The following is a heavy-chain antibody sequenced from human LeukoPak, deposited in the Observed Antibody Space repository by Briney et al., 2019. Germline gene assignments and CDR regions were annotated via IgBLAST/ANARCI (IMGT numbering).Heavy chain of an antibody. CDR2: INPNSGGT. V-gene: IGHV1-2*02. CDR3: ARMPRLFDYYYYYYMDV. J-gene: IGHJ6*03. CDR1: GYTFTGYY. D-gene: IGHD2-21*01. Sequence: GASVTVSCKASGYTFTGYYMHWVRQAPGQGLEWMGWINPNSGGTNYAQKFQGRVTMTRDTSISTAYMELSRLRSDDTAVYYCARMPRLFDYYYYYYMDVWGKGTTVTVSS.